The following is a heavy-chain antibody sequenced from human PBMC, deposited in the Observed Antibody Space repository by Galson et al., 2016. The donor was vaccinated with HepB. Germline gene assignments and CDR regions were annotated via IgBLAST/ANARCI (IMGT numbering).Heavy chain of an antibody. D-gene: IGHD4-17*01. J-gene: IGHJ4*02. CDR3: VKDYPETAVAGGDFGSNPLDY. CDR1: GFTFSRYA. Sequence: SLRLSCAASGFTFSRYAMSWVRQAPGKGLEWVSAINGVGGTYYADTVKGRFAIYIDISRNTVYLEMHSLRADDTAVYYSVKDYPETAVAGGDFGSNPLDYWGQGALVTVTS. V-gene: IGHV3-23*01. CDR2: INGVGGT.